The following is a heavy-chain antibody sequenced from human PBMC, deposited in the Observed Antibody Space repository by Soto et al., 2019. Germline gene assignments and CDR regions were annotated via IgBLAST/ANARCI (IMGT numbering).Heavy chain of an antibody. CDR1: GGTFSSYT. CDR2: IIPILGIA. J-gene: IGHJ4*02. D-gene: IGHD2-15*01. Sequence: SVKVSCKASGGTFSSYTISWVRQAPGQGLEWMGRIIPILGIANYAQKFQGRVTITADKSTSTAYMELSSLRSEDTAVYYCARDDEYCSGGSCHDYWGQGTLVTVSS. V-gene: IGHV1-69*04. CDR3: ARDDEYCSGGSCHDY.